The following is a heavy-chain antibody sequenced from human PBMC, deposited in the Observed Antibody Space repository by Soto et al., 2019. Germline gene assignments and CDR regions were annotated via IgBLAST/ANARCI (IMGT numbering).Heavy chain of an antibody. CDR2: ISYDGSNK. Sequence: QVQLVESGGGVVQPGRSLRLSCAASGFTFSSYAMHWVRQAPGKGLEWVAVISYDGSNKYYADSVKGRFTISRDNSKNTLYLQMNSMRAEDTAVYYCARAPPSLLRIRMNSGGFDYWGQGTLVPVSS. CDR1: GFTFSSYA. J-gene: IGHJ4*02. CDR3: ARAPPSLLRIRMNSGGFDY. V-gene: IGHV3-30-3*01. D-gene: IGHD3-3*01.